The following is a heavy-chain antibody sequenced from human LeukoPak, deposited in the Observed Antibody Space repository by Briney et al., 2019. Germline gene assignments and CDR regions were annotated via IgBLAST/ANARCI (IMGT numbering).Heavy chain of an antibody. V-gene: IGHV3-33*01. CDR1: GFNLSDYG. J-gene: IGHJ3*02. Sequence: SGGSLRLSCAVSGFNLSDYGIHWVRQAPGKGLEWVTIISSDGSIKYADSVKGRFTVSRDSSKNTVYLQMSSLRAEDTAVYYCARDILPSGSRAFDIWGQGTMVTVSS. D-gene: IGHD3-10*01. CDR2: ISSDGSIK. CDR3: ARDILPSGSRAFDI.